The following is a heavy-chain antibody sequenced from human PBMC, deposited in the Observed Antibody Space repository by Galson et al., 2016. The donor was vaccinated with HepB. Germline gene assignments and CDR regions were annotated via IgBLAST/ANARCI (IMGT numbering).Heavy chain of an antibody. CDR3: AINRHAYCSSNTCYDDAFDV. D-gene: IGHD2-15*01. V-gene: IGHV4-39*01. CDR2: IFYNGDT. J-gene: IGHJ3*01. Sequence: SETLSLTCTVSGGSISSSRYYWGWIRQTPGKGLEWIGSIFYNGDTYSNPTLRRRVTVSVDTSKNQFSLKLTSVTAADTALYFCAINRHAYCSSNTCYDDAFDVWGQGTMVAVSS. CDR1: GGSISSSRYY.